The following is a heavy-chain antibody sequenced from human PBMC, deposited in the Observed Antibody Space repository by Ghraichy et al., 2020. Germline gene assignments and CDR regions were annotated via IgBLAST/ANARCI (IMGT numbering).Heavy chain of an antibody. Sequence: GSLRLSCAASGFTFSSYSMNWVRQAPGKGLEWVSSISSSSSYIYYADSVKGRFTISRDNAKNSLYLQMNSLRAEDTAVYYCARDRSRGSYSPYWGQGTLVTVSS. CDR2: ISSSSSYI. CDR3: ARDRSRGSYSPY. V-gene: IGHV3-21*01. D-gene: IGHD1-26*01. CDR1: GFTFSSYS. J-gene: IGHJ4*02.